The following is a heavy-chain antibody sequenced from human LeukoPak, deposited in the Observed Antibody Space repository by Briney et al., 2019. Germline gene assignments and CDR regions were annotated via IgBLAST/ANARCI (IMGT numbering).Heavy chain of an antibody. V-gene: IGHV4-59*01. CDR1: GASISSYY. CDR3: ARGGYYGSGNDFRFDP. Sequence: NPSETLSLTCTVSGASISSYYWSWIRQPPGKGLEWIGYIYYSGSTNYNPSIKSRVTISVDTSKNQFSLKLSSVTPADTAVYYCARGGYYGSGNDFRFDPWGQGTLVTVSS. CDR2: IYYSGST. D-gene: IGHD3-10*01. J-gene: IGHJ5*02.